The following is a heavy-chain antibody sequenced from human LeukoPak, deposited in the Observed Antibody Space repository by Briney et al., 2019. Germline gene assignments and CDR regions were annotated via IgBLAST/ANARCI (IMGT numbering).Heavy chain of an antibody. D-gene: IGHD3-10*01. CDR3: LPIWFGAFDY. V-gene: IGHV3-64D*09. CDR2: ITSNGQST. CDR1: GFTFSSYA. Sequence: GGSLRLSCSASGFTFSSYAMHWVRQAPGKGLEYVSAITSNGQSTYYADSVKGRFTISRDNSKNTLYLQMSSLRAEDTAVYYCLPIWFGAFDYWGHGALVTASS. J-gene: IGHJ5*01.